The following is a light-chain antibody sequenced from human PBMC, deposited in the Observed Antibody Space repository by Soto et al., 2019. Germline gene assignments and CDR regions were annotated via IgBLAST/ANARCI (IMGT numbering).Light chain of an antibody. CDR3: QQANSCPWT. J-gene: IGKJ1*01. Sequence: DIQMTQSPFSVSASVGDRVTITCRASQGIASCLAWYQQKPGKAPKLLIYAASRLESGVPSSFSGSESGTDFTLTLSSLQPEDFATYYCQQANSCPWTFGQGTKVEIK. V-gene: IGKV1-12*02. CDR2: AAS. CDR1: QGIASC.